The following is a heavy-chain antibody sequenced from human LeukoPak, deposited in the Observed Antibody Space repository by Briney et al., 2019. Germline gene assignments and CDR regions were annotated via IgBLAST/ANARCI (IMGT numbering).Heavy chain of an antibody. Sequence: PSETLSLTCTVSSGSISSYYWSWIRQPPGKVLEWIGYIHYSGSTKYNPSLKSRVTISVDTSKNQFSLKLSSVTAADTAVYYCARDGIAADGTDWYFDLWGRGTLVTVSS. D-gene: IGHD6-13*01. J-gene: IGHJ2*01. CDR1: SGSISSYY. V-gene: IGHV4-59*01. CDR2: IHYSGST. CDR3: ARDGIAADGTDWYFDL.